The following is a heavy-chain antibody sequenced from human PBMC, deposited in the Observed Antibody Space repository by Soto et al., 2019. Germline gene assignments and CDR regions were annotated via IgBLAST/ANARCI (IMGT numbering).Heavy chain of an antibody. CDR2: ISGSGYGT. J-gene: IGHJ3*02. CDR1: GFTFSNYA. CDR3: ARSGSGSYQNDAFDI. Sequence: GSLRLSCAASGFTFSNYAMSWVRQAPGKGLEWVSAISGSGYGTYYADSVKGRFTISRDNSKNTVYLQMNSLRAEDTAAYYCARSGSGSYQNDAFDIWGQGTMVTVSS. D-gene: IGHD3-10*01. V-gene: IGHV3-23*01.